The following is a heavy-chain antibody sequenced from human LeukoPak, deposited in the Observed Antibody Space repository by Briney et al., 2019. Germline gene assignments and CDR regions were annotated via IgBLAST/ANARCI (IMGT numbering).Heavy chain of an antibody. V-gene: IGHV4-59*08. CDR2: IHYSGST. CDR3: ARLVLRVVVPAATAGWFDP. Sequence: SETLSLTCNVSGDSVSSYYWNWIRQPPGKGLEWIAYIHYSGSTNYNPSLKSRVTISVDTSKNQFSLKLSSVTAADTAVYYCARLVLRVVVPAATAGWFDPWGQGTLVTVSS. CDR1: GDSVSSYY. J-gene: IGHJ5*02. D-gene: IGHD2-2*01.